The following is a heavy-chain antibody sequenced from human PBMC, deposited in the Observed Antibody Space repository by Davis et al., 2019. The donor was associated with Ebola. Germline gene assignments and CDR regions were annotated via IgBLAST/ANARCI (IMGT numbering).Heavy chain of an antibody. CDR2: ISGSGGNT. J-gene: IGHJ1*01. V-gene: IGHV3-23*01. Sequence: GESLKISCTASGFAFSNYNMNWVRQAPGKGLEWVSAISGSGGNTFYADSVKGRFTISRDNSKNTMYLQMNSLSADDTAVYYCAKDPDSNYNLEYLRHWGRGTLVTVSS. CDR1: GFAFSNYN. D-gene: IGHD4-11*01. CDR3: AKDPDSNYNLEYLRH.